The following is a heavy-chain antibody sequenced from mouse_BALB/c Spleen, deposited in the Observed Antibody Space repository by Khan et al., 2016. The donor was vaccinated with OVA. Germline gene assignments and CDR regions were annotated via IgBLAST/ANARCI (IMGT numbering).Heavy chain of an antibody. D-gene: IGHD4-1*01. J-gene: IGHJ3*01. CDR3: TRGNWAWFAI. V-gene: IGHV5-17*02. Sequence: EVELVVSGGGLVQPGGSRKLSCAASGFTFSSFGMHWVRQAPEKGLEWVAYISSDSITLYYADTVKGRFTISRDNLRNTLFLQVTSIRSEDTAMYYCTRGNWAWFAIWGQGTLVTGSA. CDR1: GFTFSSFG. CDR2: ISSDSITL.